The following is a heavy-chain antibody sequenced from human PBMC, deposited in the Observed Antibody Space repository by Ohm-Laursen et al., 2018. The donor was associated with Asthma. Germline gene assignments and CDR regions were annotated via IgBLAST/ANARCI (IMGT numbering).Heavy chain of an antibody. CDR1: GFTFSTYW. V-gene: IGHV3-7*01. CDR2: TKEDGSEI. D-gene: IGHD1-14*01. Sequence: SLRLSCTATGFTFSTYWMSWVRQAPGKGLEWVANTKEDGSEIYYVDSVKGRFTISRDNAKNSLYLQMNSLRVEDTAVYYCARCHKKVDHEGAYWGQGILVTVSS. CDR3: ARCHKKVDHEGAY. J-gene: IGHJ4*02.